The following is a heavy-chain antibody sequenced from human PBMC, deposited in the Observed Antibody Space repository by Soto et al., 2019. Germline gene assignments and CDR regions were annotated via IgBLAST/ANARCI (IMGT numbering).Heavy chain of an antibody. J-gene: IGHJ4*02. CDR3: ARHFSGTYSNYDY. CDR1: GYRFSSSW. Sequence: PWESLKISCQGTGYRFSSSWIGWVRQKPGKGLEWLGNVYPSDSDVRYSPAFEGQVTISADNSITTAYLQWSSLKASDTAIYYCARHFSGTYSNYDYWGQGTLVTVSS. V-gene: IGHV5-51*01. CDR2: VYPSDSDV. D-gene: IGHD4-4*01.